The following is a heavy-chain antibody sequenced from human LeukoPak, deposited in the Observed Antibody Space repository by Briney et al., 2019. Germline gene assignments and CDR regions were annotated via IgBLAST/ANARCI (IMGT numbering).Heavy chain of an antibody. J-gene: IGHJ6*03. V-gene: IGHV3-11*04. CDR1: GFTFSDYY. D-gene: IGHD3-3*01. CDR2: ISSSGSTI. Sequence: GGSLRLSCAASGFTFSDYYMSWIRQAPGKGLEWVSYISSSGSTIYYADSVKGRFTISRDNAKNSLYLQMNSLRAEDTAVYYCARDSITIFGVVMYYYMDVWGKGTTVTVSS. CDR3: ARDSITIFGVVMYYYMDV.